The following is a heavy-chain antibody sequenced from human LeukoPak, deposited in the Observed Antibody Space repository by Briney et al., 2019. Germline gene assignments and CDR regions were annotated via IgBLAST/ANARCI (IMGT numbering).Heavy chain of an antibody. CDR3: AKVSGRIQIWPQPFGDGMDV. CDR2: ISGSGGNT. CDR1: GFIFSSYA. Sequence: GGSLRLSCAASGFIFSSYAMSWVRQAPGKGLECVSAISGSGGNTYYADSVKGRFTISRDNSKNMLYLQMNSLRAEDTAVYYCAKVSGRIQIWPQPFGDGMDVWGQGTTVTVSS. J-gene: IGHJ6*02. V-gene: IGHV3-23*01. D-gene: IGHD3-10*01.